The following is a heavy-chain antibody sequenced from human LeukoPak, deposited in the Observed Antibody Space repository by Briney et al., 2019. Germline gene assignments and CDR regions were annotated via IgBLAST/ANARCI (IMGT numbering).Heavy chain of an antibody. V-gene: IGHV4-31*03. CDR1: GGSISSGGYY. J-gene: IGHJ4*02. D-gene: IGHD3-16*02. CDR3: ARGRGYDYVWGSYRYTELDY. CDR2: IYYSGST. Sequence: SQTLSLTCTVSGGSISSGGYYWSWIRQHPGKGLEWIGYIYYSGSTYYNPSLKSRVTISVDTSKNQFSLKLSSVTAADTAVYYCARGRGYDYVWGSYRYTELDYWGQGTLVTVSS.